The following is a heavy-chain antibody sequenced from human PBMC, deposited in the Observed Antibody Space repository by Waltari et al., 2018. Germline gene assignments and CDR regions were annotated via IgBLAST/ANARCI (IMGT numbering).Heavy chain of an antibody. V-gene: IGHV3-23*01. CDR3: AKRLLEPQVGAFDV. Sequence: EVQLLQSGGGLVQPGGSLRLSCAASGFTFSSYSMSWFRQAPGKGLEWVSAISGGGQNTLYADSVKGRFSISRDNSKNTLSLQVSSLRAEDSAVYYCAKRLLEPQVGAFDVWGQGTMVTVSS. D-gene: IGHD3-3*01. CDR1: GFTFSSYS. J-gene: IGHJ3*01. CDR2: ISGGGQNT.